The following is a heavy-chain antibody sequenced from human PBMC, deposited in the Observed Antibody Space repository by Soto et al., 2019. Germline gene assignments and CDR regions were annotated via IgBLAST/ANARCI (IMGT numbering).Heavy chain of an antibody. CDR3: ARRKSGGNWLDP. J-gene: IGHJ5*02. V-gene: IGHV4-61*01. D-gene: IGHD1-26*01. Sequence: QVQLQESGPGLVKPSETLSLTCIVSGASVSTPTYYWTWIRQPPGKGLEWIGYISNSGSTNYNTSLQSRITLSADTPRNQFSLKLNFVSAADTAMYCCARRKSGGNWLDPWGQGTLVNVSS. CDR2: ISNSGST. CDR1: GASVSTPTYY.